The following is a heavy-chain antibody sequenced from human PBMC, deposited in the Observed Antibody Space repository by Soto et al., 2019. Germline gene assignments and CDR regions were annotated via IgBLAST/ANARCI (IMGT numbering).Heavy chain of an antibody. J-gene: IGHJ4*02. CDR1: GFTFSSYG. D-gene: IGHD1-26*01. CDR2: ISYDGSNK. V-gene: IGHV3-30*18. CDR3: AKGSYSDIYSDFDY. Sequence: LRLSCAASGFTFSSYGMYWVRQAPGKGLEWAAGISYDGSNKYYADSVKGRFTISRANSKNTLYLQMNSLRAEDKAVYYCAKGSYSDIYSDFDYWGQGTQVTVSS.